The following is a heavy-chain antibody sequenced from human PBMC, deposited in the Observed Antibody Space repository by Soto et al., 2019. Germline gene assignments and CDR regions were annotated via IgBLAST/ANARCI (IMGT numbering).Heavy chain of an antibody. CDR1: GGTFSSYA. D-gene: IGHD5-12*01. J-gene: IGHJ6*02. Sequence: QVQLVQSGAEVKKPGSSVKVSCKASGGTFSSYAISWVRQAPGQGLEWMGGIMPIFRTPDYAQKFQGRVTITADESTSTAYMEVSSMRSDDTGVYYCARDNDRLQLGGNYYYIMDVWGQGTTVTVSS. CDR2: IMPIFRTP. CDR3: ARDNDRLQLGGNYYYIMDV. V-gene: IGHV1-69*12.